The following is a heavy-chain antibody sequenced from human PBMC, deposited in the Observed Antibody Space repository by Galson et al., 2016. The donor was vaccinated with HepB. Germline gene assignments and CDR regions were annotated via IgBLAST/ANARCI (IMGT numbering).Heavy chain of an antibody. V-gene: IGHV3-66*02. CDR3: ARVPVSI. Sequence: SLRLSCAASGFTVSNNYMSWVRQAPAKGLEWVSVIYSGGSTYYADSVKGRFTISRDNSKNTLYLQMNSLRAEDTAVYYCARVPVSIWGQGTMVTASS. D-gene: IGHD5/OR15-5a*01. J-gene: IGHJ3*02. CDR1: GFTVSNNY. CDR2: IYSGGST.